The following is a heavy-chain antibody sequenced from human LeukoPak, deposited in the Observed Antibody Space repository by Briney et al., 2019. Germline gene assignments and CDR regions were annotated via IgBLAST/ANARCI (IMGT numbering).Heavy chain of an antibody. V-gene: IGHV4-59*01. CDR2: IYYSGRT. J-gene: IGHJ4*02. D-gene: IGHD4-23*01. CDR1: RGSITNYY. CDR3: ARSWSGGNYGNFDY. Sequence: SETLSLTCTVSRGSITNYYWSWIRQPPGKGLEWIGNIYYSGRTNYNPSLKSRVTISVDTSKNQFSLNLSTVTAADTAVYYCARSWSGGNYGNFDYWGQGTLVTVSS.